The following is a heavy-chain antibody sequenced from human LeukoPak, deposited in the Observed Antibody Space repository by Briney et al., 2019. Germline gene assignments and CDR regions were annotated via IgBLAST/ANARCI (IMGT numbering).Heavy chain of an antibody. V-gene: IGHV4-61*02. CDR3: ARHIGIAAAGTMGY. D-gene: IGHD6-13*01. J-gene: IGHJ4*02. CDR2: IYTSGST. CDR1: GNSISSGDNY. Sequence: PSETLSLTCTVSGNSISSGDNYWSWIRQPAGKGLEWIGRIYTSGSTNYNPSLKSRVTISVDTSKNQFSLKLSSVTAADTAVYYCARHIGIAAAGTMGYWGQGTLVTVSS.